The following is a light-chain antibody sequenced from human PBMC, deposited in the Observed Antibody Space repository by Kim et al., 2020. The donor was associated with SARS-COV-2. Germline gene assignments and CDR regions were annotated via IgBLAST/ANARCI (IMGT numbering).Light chain of an antibody. CDR2: DAS. CDR3: QQYDDWPPWT. J-gene: IGKJ1*01. CDR1: QSVSSK. V-gene: IGKV3-15*01. Sequence: VSPGETATLSCRASQSVSSKVAWYQQKPGQAPRLLIYDASTRATGIPARFSGSGSGTDFTLTVSSLQSEDLAVYHCQQYDDWPPWTFGQGTKVEIK.